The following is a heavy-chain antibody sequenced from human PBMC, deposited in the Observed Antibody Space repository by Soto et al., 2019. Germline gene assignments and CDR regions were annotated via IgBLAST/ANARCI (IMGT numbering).Heavy chain of an antibody. Sequence: ASVKVSCKASGYTFTSYGISWVRQAPGQGLEWMGWISAYNGNTNYAQKLQGRVTMTTDTSTSTAYMELRSLRSDDTAVYYCARGVTTVTTVETYFDYWGQGTLVTVSS. J-gene: IGHJ4*02. CDR2: ISAYNGNT. D-gene: IGHD4-4*01. CDR3: ARGVTTVTTVETYFDY. V-gene: IGHV1-18*01. CDR1: GYTFTSYG.